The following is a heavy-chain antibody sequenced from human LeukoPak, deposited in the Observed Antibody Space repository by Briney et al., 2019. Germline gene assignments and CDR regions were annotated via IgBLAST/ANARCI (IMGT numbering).Heavy chain of an antibody. J-gene: IGHJ4*02. D-gene: IGHD6-19*01. CDR2: IYNSVST. CDR3: ARKHDSGWYFDY. CDR1: GGSLSSYY. Sequence: SETLSLTCTFSGGSLSSYYWSWIRQPAGKGLEWIGRIYNSVSTNYNPSLKSRVTMSADTSKNQFSLKLSSVTAADTAVYYCARKHDSGWYFDYWGQGTLVTVSS. V-gene: IGHV4-4*07.